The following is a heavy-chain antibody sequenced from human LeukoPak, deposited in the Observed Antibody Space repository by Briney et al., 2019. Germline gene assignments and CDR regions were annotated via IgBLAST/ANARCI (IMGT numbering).Heavy chain of an antibody. D-gene: IGHD2-21*01. CDR3: ARSVSWGLLVRDDAFDI. V-gene: IGHV4-59*08. CDR1: GGSISSYH. CDR2: IHYSGST. J-gene: IGHJ3*02. Sequence: TSETLSLTCTVSGGSISSYHWIWIRQPPGKGLEWIGYIHYSGSTNYNPSLKSRVTTSVDTSKKQFSLKLRSVTAADTTVYYCARSVSWGLLVRDDAFDIWGQGTMVTVSS.